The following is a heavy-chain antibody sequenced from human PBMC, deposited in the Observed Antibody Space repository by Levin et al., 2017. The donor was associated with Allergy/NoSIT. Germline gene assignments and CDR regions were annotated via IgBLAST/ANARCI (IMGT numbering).Heavy chain of an antibody. CDR1: GGSISSGGYY. CDR3: ARDPSPEAAGTRGIGY. D-gene: IGHD6-13*01. Sequence: SETLSLTCTVSGGSISSGGYYWSWIRQHPGKGLEWIGYIYYSGSTYYNPSLKSRVTISVDTSKNQFSLKLSSVTAADTAVYYCARDPSPEAAGTRGIGYWGQGTLVTVSS. CDR2: IYYSGST. V-gene: IGHV4-31*03. J-gene: IGHJ4*02.